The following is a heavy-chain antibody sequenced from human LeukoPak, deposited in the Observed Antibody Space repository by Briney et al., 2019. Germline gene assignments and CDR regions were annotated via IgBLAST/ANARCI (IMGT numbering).Heavy chain of an antibody. Sequence: SETLSLTCTVSGGPISSYYWSWIRQPPGKGLEWIGYIYYSGSTNYNPSLKSRVTISVDTSKNQFSLKLSSVTAADTAVYYCARGGLRIGRRNFDYWGQGTLVTVSS. CDR2: IYYSGST. D-gene: IGHD1-26*01. J-gene: IGHJ4*02. CDR1: GGPISSYY. V-gene: IGHV4-59*01. CDR3: ARGGLRIGRRNFDY.